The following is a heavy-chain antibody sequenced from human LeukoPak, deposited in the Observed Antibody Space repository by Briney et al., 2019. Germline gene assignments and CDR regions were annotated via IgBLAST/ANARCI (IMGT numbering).Heavy chain of an antibody. CDR1: GFTFSSYE. CDR3: AELGITMIGGV. Sequence: GGTLRLSCAASGFTFSSYEMNWVRQAPGKGLEWVSYISSSGSTIYYADSVKGRFTISRDNAKNSLYLQMNCLRAEDTAVYCCAELGITMIGGVCGKGTTVTISS. V-gene: IGHV3-48*03. CDR2: ISSSGSTI. D-gene: IGHD3-10*02. J-gene: IGHJ6*04.